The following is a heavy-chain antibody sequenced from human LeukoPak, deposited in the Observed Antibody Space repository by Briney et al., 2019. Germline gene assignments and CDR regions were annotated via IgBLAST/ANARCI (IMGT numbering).Heavy chain of an antibody. Sequence: PRGSLRLSCAASGFPFSIYDMTWVRQAPGKGLEWVSLISGSDGRAYYTESTRGRFTISRDNSKNTLFLQMDSLRAEDTAVYYCVKGAHFDFWGQGSLVTVSS. J-gene: IGHJ4*02. CDR3: VKGAHFDF. CDR1: GFPFSIYD. V-gene: IGHV3-23*01. CDR2: ISGSDGRA.